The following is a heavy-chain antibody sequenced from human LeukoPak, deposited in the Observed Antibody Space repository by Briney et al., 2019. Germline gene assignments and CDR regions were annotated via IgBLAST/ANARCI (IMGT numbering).Heavy chain of an antibody. D-gene: IGHD4-11*01. J-gene: IGHJ4*02. CDR3: AVPGFSSAPTGDFDY. CDR2: TRNKARSHTT. CDR1: GFTLSDHH. V-gene: IGHV3-72*01. Sequence: GGSLRLSCAASGFTLSDHHMDWVRQAPGKGLEWVGRTRNKARSHTTEYAASVKGRFTISRDDSQNSLYLQMNSLKTEDTGVYYCAVPGFSSAPTGDFDYWGQGTLVTVP.